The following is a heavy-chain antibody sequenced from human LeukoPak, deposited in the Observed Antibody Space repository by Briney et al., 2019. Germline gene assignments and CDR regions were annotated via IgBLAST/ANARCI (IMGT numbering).Heavy chain of an antibody. CDR3: ARGPQRRYFDWLFPDY. Sequence: GRSLRLSCAASGFTFSSYAMHWVRQAPGKGLEWVAVISYDGSNKYYADSVKGRFTISRDNAKNSLYLQMNSLRAEDTAVYYCARGPQRRYFDWLFPDYWGQGTLVTVSS. V-gene: IGHV3-30*04. CDR2: ISYDGSNK. D-gene: IGHD3-9*01. CDR1: GFTFSSYA. J-gene: IGHJ4*02.